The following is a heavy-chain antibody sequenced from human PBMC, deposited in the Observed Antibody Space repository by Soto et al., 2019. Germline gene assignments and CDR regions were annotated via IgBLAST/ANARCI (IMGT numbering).Heavy chain of an antibody. D-gene: IGHD3-3*01. V-gene: IGHV1-3*01. Sequence: ASVKVSCKASGYTFTSYAMHWVRQAPGQRLEWMGWINAGNGNTKYSQKFQGRVTITRDTSASTAYMELSSLRSEDTAVYYCASGSITIFGVVLGILDYWGKGTLVTVSS. CDR3: ASGSITIFGVVLGILDY. CDR1: GYTFTSYA. J-gene: IGHJ4*02. CDR2: INAGNGNT.